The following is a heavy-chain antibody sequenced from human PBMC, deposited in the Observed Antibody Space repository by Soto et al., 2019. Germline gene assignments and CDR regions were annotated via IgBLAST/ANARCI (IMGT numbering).Heavy chain of an antibody. Sequence: PGGSLRLSCAASGFTFSSYWMHWVRQAPGKGLVWVSRINSDGSSTSYADSVKGRFTISRDNAKNTLYLQMNSLRAEDTAVYYYARGYSSGWYYYGMDVWGQGTTVTVS. J-gene: IGHJ6*02. CDR1: GFTFSSYW. CDR3: ARGYSSGWYYYGMDV. D-gene: IGHD6-19*01. CDR2: INSDGSST. V-gene: IGHV3-74*01.